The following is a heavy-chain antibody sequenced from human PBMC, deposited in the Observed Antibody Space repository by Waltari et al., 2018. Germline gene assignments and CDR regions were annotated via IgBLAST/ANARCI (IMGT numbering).Heavy chain of an antibody. D-gene: IGHD1-1*01. J-gene: IGHJ3*02. CDR1: GGTFSSYA. V-gene: IGHV1-69*05. CDR2: IIPILGTA. Sequence: QVQLVQSGAEVKKPGSSVKVSCKASGGTFSSYAIRWVRQAPGQGLEWMGGIIPILGTANYAQKFQGRDPPTSDESTSTAYMELSSLRSEDTAVYYCARGLGIGNDAFDIWGQGTMVTVAS. CDR3: ARGLGIGNDAFDI.